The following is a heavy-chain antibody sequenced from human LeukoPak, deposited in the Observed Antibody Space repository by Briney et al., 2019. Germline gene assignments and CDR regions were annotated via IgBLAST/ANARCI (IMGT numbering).Heavy chain of an antibody. CDR1: GGSISSYS. CDR2: IYYSGST. Sequence: PSETLSLTCTVSGGSISSYSWSWIRQPPGKGLEWIGYIYYSGSTIYNPSLKGRVTISVDTSKNQFSLKLSSVTAADTALYYCARGADFYESGGYFYMDIWGKGTTVTVSS. D-gene: IGHD3-22*01. CDR3: ARGADFYESGGYFYMDI. J-gene: IGHJ6*03. V-gene: IGHV4-59*01.